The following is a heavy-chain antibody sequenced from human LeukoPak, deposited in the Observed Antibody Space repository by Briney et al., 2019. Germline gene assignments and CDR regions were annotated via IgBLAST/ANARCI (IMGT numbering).Heavy chain of an antibody. CDR1: GFTFTTYW. D-gene: IGHD3-10*01. CDR2: IKQDGTEK. Sequence: GGSLRLSCAASGFTFTTYWMSWVRQAPGKGLEWVANIKQDGTEKYYVDSVNGRFTISRDNAKNSLYLQMNSLRVEDTAVYYCASAVGGSSVDYWGQGTLVTVSS. CDR3: ASAVGGSSVDY. J-gene: IGHJ4*02. V-gene: IGHV3-7*01.